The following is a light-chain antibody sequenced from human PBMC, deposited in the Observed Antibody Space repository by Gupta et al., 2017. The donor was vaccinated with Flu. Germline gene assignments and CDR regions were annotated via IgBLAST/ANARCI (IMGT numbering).Light chain of an antibody. CDR3: CSYGATCP. Sequence: QSALTQPRSVSGPPGQSVTISCNGTTSDVGTYHYVSWYQQHPGKAPKLMIYDVSKRPSGVPDRFSGSKSGTTASLTISGLQAEDEADYYCCSYGATCPVGGGTKLTVL. V-gene: IGLV2-11*01. J-gene: IGLJ2*01. CDR2: DVS. CDR1: TSDVGTYHY.